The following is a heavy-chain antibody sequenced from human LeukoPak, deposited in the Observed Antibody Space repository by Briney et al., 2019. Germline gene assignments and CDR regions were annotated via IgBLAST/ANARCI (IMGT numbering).Heavy chain of an antibody. D-gene: IGHD3-3*01. J-gene: IGHJ4*02. CDR3: ARDITIFGVIINFVY. CDR1: GFTFSGYS. Sequence: GGSLRLSCAASGFTFSGYSMNWIRQAPGKGLEWVSYISLSSSTIYYADSVKGRFTISRDNAKNSLYLQMNSLRAEDTAVYYCARDITIFGVIINFVYWGQGTLVTVSS. CDR2: ISLSSSTI. V-gene: IGHV3-48*01.